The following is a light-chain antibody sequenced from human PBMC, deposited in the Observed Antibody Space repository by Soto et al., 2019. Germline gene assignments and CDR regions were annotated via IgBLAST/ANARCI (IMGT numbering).Light chain of an antibody. CDR3: QQYNNWPLT. CDR1: QSVSSN. J-gene: IGKJ4*01. Sequence: EIVMTQSPATLSVSPGERATLSCRASQSVSSNLAWYQQKPGQAPRLLIYGASTRATGIPARFSGSGSGTEFTLTISSLXXEXXXXYYCQQYNNWPLTFGGGTKVEIK. CDR2: GAS. V-gene: IGKV3-15*01.